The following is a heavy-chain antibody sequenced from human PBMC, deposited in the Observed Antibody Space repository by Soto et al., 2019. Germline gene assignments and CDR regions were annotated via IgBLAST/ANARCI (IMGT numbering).Heavy chain of an antibody. Sequence: QVQLVQSGAEVKKPGSSVKVSCKASGGTFSSYAISWVRQAPGQGLEWMGGIIPIFGTANYAQKFQGRVTITADESTRTAYMELSSLRSEDTAVYYCSCGDFHLARFNWFDPWGQGTLVTVSS. CDR2: IIPIFGTA. J-gene: IGHJ5*02. CDR1: GGTFSSYA. D-gene: IGHD4-17*01. V-gene: IGHV1-69*01. CDR3: SCGDFHLARFNWFDP.